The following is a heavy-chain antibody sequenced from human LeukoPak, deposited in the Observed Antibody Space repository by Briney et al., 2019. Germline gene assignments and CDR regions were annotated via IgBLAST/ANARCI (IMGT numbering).Heavy chain of an antibody. Sequence: SETLSLTCTVSGGSISNYYWSWIRQPPGKGLEWIGYIYASGSTNYNPSLKSRVTISVYTSKSHFSLRLNSVTAADTAVYYCARHGDVFDAFDIWGQGTMVTVSS. CDR2: IYASGST. CDR1: GGSISNYY. J-gene: IGHJ3*02. V-gene: IGHV4-4*09. D-gene: IGHD2-21*02. CDR3: ARHGDVFDAFDI.